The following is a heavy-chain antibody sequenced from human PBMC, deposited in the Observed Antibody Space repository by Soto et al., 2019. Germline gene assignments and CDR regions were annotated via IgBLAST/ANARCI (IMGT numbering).Heavy chain of an antibody. D-gene: IGHD3-3*01. CDR1: GFTFSSYG. CDR2: IYSGGST. J-gene: IGHJ4*02. V-gene: IGHV3-66*01. Sequence: GGSLRLSCAASGFTFSSYGMHWVRQAPGKGLEWVSVIYSGGSTYYADSVKGRFTISRDNSKNTLYLQMNSLRAEDTAVYYCARDHPFLYYWGQGTLVTVSS. CDR3: ARDHPFLYY.